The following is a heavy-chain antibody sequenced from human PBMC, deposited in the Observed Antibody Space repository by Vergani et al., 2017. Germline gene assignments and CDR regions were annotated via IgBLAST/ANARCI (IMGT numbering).Heavy chain of an antibody. CDR2: IKQDGSEK. V-gene: IGHV3-7*01. CDR1: GFTLSRYW. CDR3: ARTSYDYVWGGLPLGYFDY. Sequence: EVQLVESGGGLVQPGGSLRLSCAASGFTLSRYWMSWVRQAPGKGLEWVANIKQDGSEKYYVDSVKGRFTISRDNAKNSLYLQMNSLRAEDTAVYYCARTSYDYVWGGLPLGYFDYWGQGTLVTVSS. J-gene: IGHJ4*02. D-gene: IGHD3-16*01.